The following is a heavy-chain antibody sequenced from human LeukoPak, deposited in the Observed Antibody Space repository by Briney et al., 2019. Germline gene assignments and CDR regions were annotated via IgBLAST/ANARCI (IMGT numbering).Heavy chain of an antibody. Sequence: SETLSLTCAVYGGSFSGYYWSWICQPPGKGLEWIGEINHSGSTNYNPSLKSRVTISVDTSKNQFSLKLSSVTAADTAVYYCARSRYAPDAFDIWGQGTMVTVSS. V-gene: IGHV4-34*01. CDR2: INHSGST. D-gene: IGHD3-16*01. CDR3: ARSRYAPDAFDI. J-gene: IGHJ3*02. CDR1: GGSFSGYY.